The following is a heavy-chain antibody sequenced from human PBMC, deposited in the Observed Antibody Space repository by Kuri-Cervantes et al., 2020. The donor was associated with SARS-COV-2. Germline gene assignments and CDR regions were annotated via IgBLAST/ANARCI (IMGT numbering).Heavy chain of an antibody. V-gene: IGHV4-59*01. D-gene: IGHD6-13*01. CDR1: GGSISSYY. Sequence: ESLKISCTVSGGSISSYYWSWIRQPPGKGLEYIGYIYYSGSTNYNPSLKGRVTISVDTSRNQLSLKLSSVTAADTAVYYCAKVYLKKNSSSWYWYFDLWGRGTLVTVSS. J-gene: IGHJ2*01. CDR2: IYYSGST. CDR3: AKVYLKKNSSSWYWYFDL.